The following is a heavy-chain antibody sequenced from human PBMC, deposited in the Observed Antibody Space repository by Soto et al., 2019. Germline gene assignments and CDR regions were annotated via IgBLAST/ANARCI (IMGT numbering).Heavy chain of an antibody. CDR3: ARDYYDSSGYLGSAFDI. CDR2: INPNSGGT. J-gene: IGHJ3*02. Sequence: GASVKVSCKASGYTFTGYYMYWVRQAPGQGLEWMGWINPNSGGTNYAQKLQGRVTMTTDTSTSTAYMELRSLRSDDTAVYYCARDYYDSSGYLGSAFDIWGQGQWSPSPQ. D-gene: IGHD3-22*01. V-gene: IGHV1-2*02. CDR1: GYTFTGYY.